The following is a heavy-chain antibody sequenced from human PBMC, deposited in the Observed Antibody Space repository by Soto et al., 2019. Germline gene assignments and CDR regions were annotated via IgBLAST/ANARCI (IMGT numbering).Heavy chain of an antibody. CDR3: AIGPSIVASGPEMTWFDP. Sequence: QVRLVESGGGVVQAGKSLRLSCVASGFTFSSYGMHWVRQAPGRGLEWVAVIYYDGNNKKYVDSVKGRFTISRDNSKNTVSLQMNSLSAEDTALYYCAIGPSIVASGPEMTWFDPWGKGTQVTVSS. J-gene: IGHJ5*02. D-gene: IGHD6-6*01. CDR1: GFTFSSYG. V-gene: IGHV3-30*19. CDR2: IYYDGNNK.